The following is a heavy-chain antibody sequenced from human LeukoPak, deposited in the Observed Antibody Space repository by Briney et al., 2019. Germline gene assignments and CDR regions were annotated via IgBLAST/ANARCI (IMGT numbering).Heavy chain of an antibody. D-gene: IGHD7-27*01. CDR2: LSSSGST. CDR3: AKHGDAGPLHY. J-gene: IGHJ4*02. V-gene: IGHV4-59*12. Sequence: SETLSLTCTVSGGSIAGDVWSWIRQPPGKGLEWIGYLSSSGSTDSNPSLRSRVTISVDWSKNQFSLKLTSVTASDSAMYYCAKHGDAGPLHYWGQGTLVTVSS. CDR1: GGSIAGDV.